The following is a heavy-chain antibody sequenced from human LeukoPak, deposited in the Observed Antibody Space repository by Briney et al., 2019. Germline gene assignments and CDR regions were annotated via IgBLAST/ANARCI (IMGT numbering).Heavy chain of an antibody. J-gene: IGHJ5*02. V-gene: IGHV4-4*09. CDR3: ARHEGYCSSTSCHNWFDP. Sequence: SETLSLTCTVSGGSISNYYWSWIRQPPGKGLEWIGYIYTSGSTNYNPSLKSRVTISVDTSKNQFSLKLSSVTAADTAVYYCARHEGYCSSTSCHNWFDPWGQGTLVTVSS. CDR1: GGSISNYY. D-gene: IGHD2-2*01. CDR2: IYTSGST.